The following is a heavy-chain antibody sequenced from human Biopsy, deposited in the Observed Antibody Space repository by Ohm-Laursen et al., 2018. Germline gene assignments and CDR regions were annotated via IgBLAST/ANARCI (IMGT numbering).Heavy chain of an antibody. D-gene: IGHD3-22*01. CDR1: DGSISGYY. V-gene: IGHV4-59*03. CDR3: AKNSGYSHDY. CDR2: IYYTGKT. Sequence: TLSLTCTVSDGSISGYYWSWIRQAPGKGLEWIGFIYYTGKTKSNPSLKSRLTMSVDTSKNQFSLNLTTVTTADTAVHYCAKNSGYSHDYWGPGILVTVPS. J-gene: IGHJ4*01.